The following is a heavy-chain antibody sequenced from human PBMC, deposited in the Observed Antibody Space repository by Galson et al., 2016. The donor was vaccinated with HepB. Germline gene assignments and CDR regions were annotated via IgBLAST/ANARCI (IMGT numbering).Heavy chain of an antibody. CDR2: IFSTGSA. Sequence: TLSLTCTVSRGSMSHYFWSWIRQPPGKGREWIGSIFSTGSASYNPSLKSRVTKSLDTSKNQFSLRLTSVTAADTAVYYCARHGGPFDLYYYAMDVWGQGTTVSVAS. CDR3: ARHGGPFDLYYYAMDV. D-gene: IGHD3-9*01. J-gene: IGHJ6*02. CDR1: RGSMSHYF. V-gene: IGHV4-59*08.